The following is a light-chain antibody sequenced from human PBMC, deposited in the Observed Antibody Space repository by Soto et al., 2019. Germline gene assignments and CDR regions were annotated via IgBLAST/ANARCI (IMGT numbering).Light chain of an antibody. CDR1: SSNIGAGYV. Sequence: QLVLTQPPSVSGAPGQRVTISCTGSSSNIGAGYVVQWYQQLPGTAPKLMIYEVSKRPSGVSNRFSGPKSGNTASLTISGLQAEDEADYYCCSYAGSSTYVVFGGGTQLTVL. CDR3: CSYAGSSTYVV. CDR2: EVS. J-gene: IGLJ2*01. V-gene: IGLV1-40*01.